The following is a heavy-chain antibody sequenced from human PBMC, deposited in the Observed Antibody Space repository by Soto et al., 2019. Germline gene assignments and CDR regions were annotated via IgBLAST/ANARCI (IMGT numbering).Heavy chain of an antibody. CDR2: IYVTGST. CDR1: GGTISKSF. CDR3: VRDGSKTIREWFDP. D-gene: IGHD3-10*01. Sequence: QVQLQESGPGLVKPSETLSLTCSVSGGTISKSFWSWVRKPVGRGLEWMGRIYVTGSTEYNPSLWVRRSMSVDSVNKTFSLRLTSLTAADTGVYYCVRDGSKTIREWFDPCRQG. J-gene: IGHJ5*02. V-gene: IGHV4-4*07.